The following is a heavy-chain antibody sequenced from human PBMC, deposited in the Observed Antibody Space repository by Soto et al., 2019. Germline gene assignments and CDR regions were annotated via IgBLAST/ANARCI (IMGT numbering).Heavy chain of an antibody. J-gene: IGHJ3*02. CDR1: GGSIRSYY. Sequence: SEALSLTCTVSGGSIRSYYCSWIRQPPWKGLEWIGYIYYSGSTNYNPSLKSRVTISVDTSKNQFSLKLSSVTAADTAVYYCARNYGHALDIWAQGTMVTVSS. CDR3: ARNYGHALDI. D-gene: IGHD1-7*01. V-gene: IGHV4-59*01. CDR2: IYYSGST.